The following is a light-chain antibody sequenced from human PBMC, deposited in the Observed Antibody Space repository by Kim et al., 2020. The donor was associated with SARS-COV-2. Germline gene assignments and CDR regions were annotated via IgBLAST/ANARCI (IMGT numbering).Light chain of an antibody. Sequence: ASVGDRATITCRASQSIFTYLNWYQLKPGKAPNLLIYAASNLQSGVPSRFSRSGSGTDFTLTISSLQPEDFASYYCQQSFSSPLTFGGGTKVDIK. J-gene: IGKJ4*01. CDR1: QSIFTY. CDR3: QQSFSSPLT. V-gene: IGKV1-39*01. CDR2: AAS.